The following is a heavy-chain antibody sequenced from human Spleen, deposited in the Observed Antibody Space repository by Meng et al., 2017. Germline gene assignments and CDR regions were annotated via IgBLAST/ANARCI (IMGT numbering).Heavy chain of an antibody. D-gene: IGHD6-19*01. V-gene: IGHV3-30*04. CDR3: SRDQYNTGWQPSDY. CDR2: ISFDGDIE. CDR1: GFNLINYA. J-gene: IGHJ4*02. Sequence: GESLKISCAASGFNLINYAMHWVRQAPGKGLEWVAVISFDGDIENYADSVKGRFSISRDNSKNTVYLQMNSLRADDTGVYYCSRDQYNTGWQPSDYWGQGTLVTVSS.